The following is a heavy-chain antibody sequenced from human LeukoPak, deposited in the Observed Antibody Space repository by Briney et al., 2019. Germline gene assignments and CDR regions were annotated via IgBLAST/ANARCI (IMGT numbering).Heavy chain of an antibody. Sequence: TSETLSLTCTVSGGSINSGSYYWGWIRQPPGKGLEWIGSIYYSGTTYFNPSLKSRVTISVDTSKNRFSLQLWSVTAADTAVYYCARSGTVTGYLYWGQGALVTVSS. CDR2: IYYSGTT. V-gene: IGHV4-39*07. CDR3: ARSGTVTGYLY. D-gene: IGHD3-9*01. CDR1: GGSINSGSYY. J-gene: IGHJ4*02.